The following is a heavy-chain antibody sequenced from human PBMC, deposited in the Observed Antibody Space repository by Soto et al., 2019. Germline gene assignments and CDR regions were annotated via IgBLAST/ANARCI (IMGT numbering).Heavy chain of an antibody. D-gene: IGHD2-2*01. CDR1: GYTFTGYY. CDR2: INPNSGGT. J-gene: IGHJ4*02. CDR3: ARSWDIVVVPAATVAYFDY. V-gene: IGHV1-2*04. Sequence: VSCKASGYTFTGYYMHWVRQAPGQGLEWMGWINPNSGGTNYAQKFQGWVTMTRDTSISTAYMELSRLRSDDTAVYYCARSWDIVVVPAATVAYFDYWGQGTLVTVSS.